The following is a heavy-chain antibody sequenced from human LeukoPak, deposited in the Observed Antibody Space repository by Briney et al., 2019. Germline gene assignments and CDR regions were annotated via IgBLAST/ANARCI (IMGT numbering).Heavy chain of an antibody. J-gene: IGHJ4*02. CDR2: INSDGSWT. D-gene: IGHD2/OR15-2a*01. V-gene: IGHV3-74*01. Sequence: PGGSLRLSCAASGSYWMHWVRQAPGKGLVWVSHINSDGSWTSYADSVKGRFTISKDNAKNTVYLQMNNLRAEDTAVYYCAKVVAGNIGYYFDYWGQGILVAVSS. CDR1: GSYW. CDR3: AKVVAGNIGYYFDY.